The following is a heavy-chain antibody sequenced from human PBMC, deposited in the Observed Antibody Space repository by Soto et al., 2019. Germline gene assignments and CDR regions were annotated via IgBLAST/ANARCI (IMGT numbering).Heavy chain of an antibody. CDR1: GYTLTELS. CDR2: FDPEDGET. Sequence: ASVKVSCKVSGYTLTELSMHWVRQAPGKGLEWMGGFDPEDGETIYAQKFQGRVTMTEDTSTDTAYMELSSLRSEDTDVYYCATYAYYDSSGYSHFDYWGQGTLVTVSS. CDR3: ATYAYYDSSGYSHFDY. D-gene: IGHD3-22*01. J-gene: IGHJ4*02. V-gene: IGHV1-24*01.